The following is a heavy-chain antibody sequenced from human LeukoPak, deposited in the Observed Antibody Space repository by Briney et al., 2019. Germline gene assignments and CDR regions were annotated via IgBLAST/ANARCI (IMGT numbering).Heavy chain of an antibody. CDR3: AKREKGTTGRFFDY. V-gene: IGHV3-23*01. Sequence: GGSLRLSCAASGFTFTNYAMTWVRQTPGKGLEWVSGISEGVGNTYYADSVKGRFTISRDHSKNTLYLQMNSLRAEDTALYYCAKREKGTTGRFFDYWGQGTLVTVSS. D-gene: IGHD4-17*01. CDR1: GFTFTNYA. J-gene: IGHJ4*02. CDR2: ISEGVGNT.